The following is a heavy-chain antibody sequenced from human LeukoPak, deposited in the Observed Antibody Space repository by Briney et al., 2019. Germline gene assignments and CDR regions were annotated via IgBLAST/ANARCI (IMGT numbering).Heavy chain of an antibody. Sequence: ASVKVASKASGYTFTKYVVHWVRQAPGQRPEWMGWINAGNGHTQYSPNFQGIVTITRDTSASTAYMELSSLTSEDTALYYCARDDCGDTCYPGGYWGQGTLVTVSS. CDR3: ARDDCGDTCYPGGY. CDR2: INAGNGHT. J-gene: IGHJ4*02. D-gene: IGHD2-21*01. CDR1: GYTFTKYV. V-gene: IGHV1-3*01.